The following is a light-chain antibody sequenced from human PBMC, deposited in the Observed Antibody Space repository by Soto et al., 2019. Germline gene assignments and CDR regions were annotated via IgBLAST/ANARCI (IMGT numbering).Light chain of an antibody. CDR3: QQRSNRPRFT. V-gene: IGKV3-11*01. Sequence: EIVMTQSPATLSVSPGERATFSYSAGQRVDNYLAWSQQKPGQAPRLLIYDVSNRATGTPASISGSGSGTDFTLSIGSLEPEDFAVYYCQQRSNRPRFTFGPGNKVEIK. CDR2: DVS. CDR1: QRVDNY. J-gene: IGKJ3*01.